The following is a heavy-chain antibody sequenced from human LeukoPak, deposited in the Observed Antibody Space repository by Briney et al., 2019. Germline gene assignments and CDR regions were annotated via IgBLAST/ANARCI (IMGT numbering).Heavy chain of an antibody. V-gene: IGHV1-18*04. CDR1: GYTFTSYG. CDR3: ARDGEHSSGWPLFDY. CDR2: ISAYNGNT. J-gene: IGHJ4*02. D-gene: IGHD6-19*01. Sequence: ASVKVSCKASGYTFTSYGISWVRQAPGQGLEWMGWISAYNGNTNYAQKLQGRVTMTTDTPTSTAYMELRSLRSDDTAVYYCARDGEHSSGWPLFDYWGQGTLVTVSS.